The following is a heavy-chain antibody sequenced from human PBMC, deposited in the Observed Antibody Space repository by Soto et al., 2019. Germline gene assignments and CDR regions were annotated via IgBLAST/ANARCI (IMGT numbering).Heavy chain of an antibody. CDR1: GFTFSSYG. J-gene: IGHJ4*02. CDR3: ARDSPYTLGAFDY. D-gene: IGHD2-2*02. V-gene: IGHV3-33*01. Sequence: GGSLRLSCAASGFTFSSYGMHWVRQAPGKGLEWVAVIWYDGSNKYYADSVKGRFTISRDNSKNTLYLQMNSLRAEDTAVYYCARDSPYTLGAFDYWGQGTLVTVSS. CDR2: IWYDGSNK.